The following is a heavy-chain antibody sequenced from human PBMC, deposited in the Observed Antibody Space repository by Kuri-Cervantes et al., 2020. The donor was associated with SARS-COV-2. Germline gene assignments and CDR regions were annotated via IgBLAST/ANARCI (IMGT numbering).Heavy chain of an antibody. CDR3: ARHVGYCSSTSCRQGIWFDP. Sequence: ETLSLTCAVSGYSISSGYYWGWIRQPPGKGLEWIGSIYHSGSTYYNPSLKSRVTISVDTSKNQFSLKLSSVTAADTAVYYCARHVGYCSSTSCRQGIWFDPWGQGTLVTVSS. V-gene: IGHV4-38-2*01. J-gene: IGHJ5*02. CDR2: IYHSGST. CDR1: GYSISSGYY. D-gene: IGHD2-2*01.